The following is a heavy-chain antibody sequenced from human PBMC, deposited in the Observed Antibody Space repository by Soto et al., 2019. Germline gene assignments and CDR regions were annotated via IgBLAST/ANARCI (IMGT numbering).Heavy chain of an antibody. D-gene: IGHD4-17*01. J-gene: IGHJ6*02. Sequence: PSETLSLTSTVSGGSISSYYWSWIRQPPGKGLEWIGYIYYSGSTNYNPSLKSRVTISVDTSKNHFSLKLSSVTAADTAVYYCARLRDYGDQYYYYYGMDVWGQGTTVTVSS. CDR1: GGSISSYY. CDR3: ARLRDYGDQYYYYYGMDV. V-gene: IGHV4-59*08. CDR2: IYYSGST.